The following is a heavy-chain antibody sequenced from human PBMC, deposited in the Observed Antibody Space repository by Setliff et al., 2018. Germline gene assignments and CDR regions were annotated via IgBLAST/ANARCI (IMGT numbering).Heavy chain of an antibody. Sequence: ASVKVSCKTSGYPFTDYYMHWVRQAPGQGLEWMGWINPNSGGTNYAQKFQGWVTMTRDTSISTAYMELSRLRSDDTAVYYCARARDDGVYYDSSGYYSYYYYGMDVWGQGTTVTVS. V-gene: IGHV1-2*04. J-gene: IGHJ6*02. CDR1: GYPFTDYY. D-gene: IGHD3-22*01. CDR3: ARARDDGVYYDSSGYYSYYYYGMDV. CDR2: INPNSGGT.